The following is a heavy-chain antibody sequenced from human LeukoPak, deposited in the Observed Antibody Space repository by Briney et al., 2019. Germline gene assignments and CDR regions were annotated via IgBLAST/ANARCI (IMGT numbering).Heavy chain of an antibody. CDR2: ISYDGSNK. J-gene: IGHJ6*02. V-gene: IGHV3-30*18. Sequence: GRSLRLSCVASGFXFSSYGMHWVRQAPGKGLEWMAVISYDGSNKYYADSVKGRFTISRDNSKNTLYLQMNSLRAEDTAVYYCAKDPSSYSSGWYVYYYYGMDVWGQGTTVTVSS. CDR3: AKDPSSYSSGWYVYYYYGMDV. D-gene: IGHD6-19*01. CDR1: GFXFSSYG.